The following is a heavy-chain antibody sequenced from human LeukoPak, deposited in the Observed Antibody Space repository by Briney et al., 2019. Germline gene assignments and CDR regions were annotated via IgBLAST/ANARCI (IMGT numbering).Heavy chain of an antibody. D-gene: IGHD1-26*01. CDR1: GFIFSNAW. V-gene: IGHV3-15*07. Sequence: GGSLRLSCVGSGFIFSNAWMNWVRQAPGKGLEWVGRIKSKVDGETIDYAAPTKSRFTISRDDSKNTVYLQMNSLKTEDTAVYYCTSGTTSYWGQGTLVTVSS. CDR2: IKSKVDGETI. J-gene: IGHJ4*02. CDR3: TSGTTSY.